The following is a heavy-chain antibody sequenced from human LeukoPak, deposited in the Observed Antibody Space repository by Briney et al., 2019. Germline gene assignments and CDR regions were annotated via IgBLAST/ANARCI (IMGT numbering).Heavy chain of an antibody. Sequence: SETLSLTCTVSGGSISSSSYYWGWIRQPPGKGLEWIRSIYYSGSTYYNPSLKSRVTISVDTSKNQFSLKLSSVTAADTAVYYCARSTYYDFWSGYSGPYYYYYMDVWGKGTTVTVSS. D-gene: IGHD3-3*01. V-gene: IGHV4-39*01. CDR2: IYYSGST. CDR3: ARSTYYDFWSGYSGPYYYYYMDV. J-gene: IGHJ6*03. CDR1: GGSISSSSYY.